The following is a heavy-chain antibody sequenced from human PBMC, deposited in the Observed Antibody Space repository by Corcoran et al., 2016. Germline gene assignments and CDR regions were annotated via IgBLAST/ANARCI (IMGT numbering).Heavy chain of an antibody. D-gene: IGHD2-2*01. Sequence: QVQLQESGPGLVKPSETLSLTCTVSGGSISSYYWSWIRQPPGKGLEWIGYIYYSGITNYNPSLKSRVTISVDTSKNQFSLKLSSVTAADTAVYYCAREEGYCSSTSCYCMDVWGQGTTVTVSS. CDR3: AREEGYCSSTSCYCMDV. J-gene: IGHJ6*02. CDR1: GGSISSYY. V-gene: IGHV4-59*01. CDR2: IYYSGIT.